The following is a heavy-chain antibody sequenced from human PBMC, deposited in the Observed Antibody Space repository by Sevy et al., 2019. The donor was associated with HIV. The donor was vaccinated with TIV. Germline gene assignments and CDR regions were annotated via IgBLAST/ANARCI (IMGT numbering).Heavy chain of an antibody. CDR2: IWYDGSNK. V-gene: IGHV3-33*01. J-gene: IGHJ3*02. CDR3: ARGGGRLWLDAFDI. D-gene: IGHD3-16*01. CDR1: GFTFSSYG. Sequence: GGSLRLSCAASGFTFSSYGMHWVRQAPGKGLEWVAVIWYDGSNKYYADSVKGRFTISRDNSKKTRYLQMNSRRAEDTAGYYGARGGGRLWLDAFDIWGQGTMVTVSS.